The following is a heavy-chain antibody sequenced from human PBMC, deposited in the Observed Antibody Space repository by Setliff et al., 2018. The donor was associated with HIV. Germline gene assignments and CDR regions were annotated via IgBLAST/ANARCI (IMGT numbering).Heavy chain of an antibody. CDR2: ISTYNGHT. CDR3: ATDPGYSSTWYSESFQH. V-gene: IGHV1-18*01. J-gene: IGHJ1*01. D-gene: IGHD6-13*01. Sequence: ASVKVSCKASGYTFTTYAINWVRQAPGQGLEDMGWISTYNGHTSYARKFQGRVTMTTDTSTNTAYMELSSLRSDDTAMYYCATDPGYSSTWYSESFQHWGQGTVVTVSS. CDR1: GYTFTTYA.